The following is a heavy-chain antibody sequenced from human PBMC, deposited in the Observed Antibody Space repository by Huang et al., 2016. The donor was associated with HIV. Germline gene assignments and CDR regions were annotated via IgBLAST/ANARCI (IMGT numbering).Heavy chain of an antibody. CDR3: ARERMMSWLDDHDAFDI. CDR2: INHSGST. Sequence: QVQLQQWGAGRLKPSETLSLTCAVYGGSFSGYYWSWVRQSPGKGLEWIGEINHSGSTNYNPSLKRRLTKSVDTSKNQFSRKLSSVTAADMAVYYCARERMMSWLDDHDAFDIWGQGTMVTVSS. CDR1: GGSFSGYY. J-gene: IGHJ3*02. D-gene: IGHD1-1*01. V-gene: IGHV4-34*01.